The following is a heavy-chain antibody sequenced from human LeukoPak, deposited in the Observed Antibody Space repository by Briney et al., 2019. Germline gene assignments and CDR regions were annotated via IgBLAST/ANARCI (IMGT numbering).Heavy chain of an antibody. V-gene: IGHV4-4*07. CDR3: ARDYCGGDCYTSYHYYYIDV. CDR1: GGSISVYY. CDR2: IYTTGST. D-gene: IGHD2-21*02. J-gene: IGHJ6*03. Sequence: PSETLSLTCTVSGGSISVYYWSWIRQPAGKGLEWLGRIYTTGSTNYNPSLRSRVTMSVDTSKNQFSLKLSSVTAADTAVYYCARDYCGGDCYTSYHYYYIDVWGKGTTVTASS.